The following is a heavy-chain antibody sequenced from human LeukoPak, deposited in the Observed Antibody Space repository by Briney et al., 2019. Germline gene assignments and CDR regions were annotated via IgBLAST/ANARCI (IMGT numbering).Heavy chain of an antibody. Sequence: PGGSLRLSCAASGFTVSSNYMSWVRQAPGKGLEWVSSISSSSSYIYYADSVKGRFTISRDNAKNSLYLQMNSLRAEDTAVYYCARGGRNSGYDYDYWGQGTLVTVSS. CDR2: ISSSSSYI. J-gene: IGHJ4*02. D-gene: IGHD5-12*01. CDR3: ARGGRNSGYDYDY. V-gene: IGHV3-21*01. CDR1: GFTVSSNY.